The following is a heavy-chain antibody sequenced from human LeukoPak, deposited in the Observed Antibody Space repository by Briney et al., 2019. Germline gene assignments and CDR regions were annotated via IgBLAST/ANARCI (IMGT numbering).Heavy chain of an antibody. J-gene: IGHJ3*02. Sequence: ASVKVSCKASGYTFTGYYMHWVRQAPGQGLEWMGWINPNSGGTNYAQKFQGRVTMTRDTSTSTVYMELSSLRSEDTAVYYCARDRVVVAENAFDIWGQGTMVTVSS. CDR2: INPNSGGT. CDR1: GYTFTGYY. D-gene: IGHD2-15*01. CDR3: ARDRVVVAENAFDI. V-gene: IGHV1-2*02.